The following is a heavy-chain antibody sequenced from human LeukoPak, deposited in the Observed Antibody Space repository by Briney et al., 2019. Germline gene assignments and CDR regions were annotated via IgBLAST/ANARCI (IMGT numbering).Heavy chain of an antibody. J-gene: IGHJ4*02. Sequence: GGSLRLSCEASGFTFSSYSMNWVRQAPGKGLEWVSSISSSSSYIYYADSVKGRFTISRDNAKNSLYLQMNSLRAEDTAVYYCARGIAVAGFLDYWGQGTLVTVSS. V-gene: IGHV3-21*01. CDR2: ISSSSSYI. CDR3: ARGIAVAGFLDY. D-gene: IGHD6-19*01. CDR1: GFTFSSYS.